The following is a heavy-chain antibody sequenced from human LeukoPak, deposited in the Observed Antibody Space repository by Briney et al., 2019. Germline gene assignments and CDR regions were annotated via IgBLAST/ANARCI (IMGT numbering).Heavy chain of an antibody. D-gene: IGHD2-8*02. V-gene: IGHV3-30*18. CDR3: AKMLNTGHAHAALDY. CDR2: ISYDGSYK. J-gene: IGHJ4*02. CDR1: GFTFSTYG. Sequence: PGRSLRLSCAASGFTFSTYGMHWVRQSPGKGLEWVAVISYDGSYKEYADSVKGRFTISRDNSKNTLYLQMNSLRAEDTAVYYCAKMLNTGHAHAALDYWGQGTLVTASS.